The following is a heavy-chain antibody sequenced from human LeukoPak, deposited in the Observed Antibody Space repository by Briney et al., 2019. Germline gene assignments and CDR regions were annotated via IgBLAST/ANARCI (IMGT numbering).Heavy chain of an antibody. CDR3: ARGKARYCSSTSCPPGGWFDP. Sequence: SETLSLTRAVYGGSFSGYYWSWIRQPPGKGLEWIGEINHSGSTNYNPSLKSRVTISVDTSKNQFSLKLSSVTAADTAVYYCARGKARYCSSTSCPPGGWFDPWGQGTLVTVSS. V-gene: IGHV4-34*01. CDR2: INHSGST. D-gene: IGHD2-2*01. CDR1: GGSFSGYY. J-gene: IGHJ5*02.